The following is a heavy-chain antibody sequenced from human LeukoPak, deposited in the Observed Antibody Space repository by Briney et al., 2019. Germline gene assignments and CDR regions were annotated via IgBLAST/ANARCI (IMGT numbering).Heavy chain of an antibody. CDR1: GGTIGCYY. CDR3: TRHDVVAVIGLGMAV. J-gene: IGHJ6*02. D-gene: IGHD2-15*01. CDR2: ISQNEYT. V-gene: IGHV4-59*08. Sequence: PSGTLSLTCTGSGGTIGCYYWSWMRQPPGKGLEGIGYISQNEYTKYTPSLKSRVTISRDTSENHFSLILSSVTAADTAVYYCTRHDVVAVIGLGMAVWGQGTTVTVSS.